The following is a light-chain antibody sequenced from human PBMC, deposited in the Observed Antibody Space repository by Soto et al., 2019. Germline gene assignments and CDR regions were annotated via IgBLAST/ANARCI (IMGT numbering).Light chain of an antibody. J-gene: IGKJ1*01. Sequence: IEVTQSPSSLAAYLGDRVTITCRASQTIGTYVNWYRQKSGAAPELLIYDASTLQSGVPSRFRGGASGTDFTLTISSLQLDDFATYDCQQSYNTPLTFGQGTKVDIK. CDR3: QQSYNTPLT. V-gene: IGKV1-39*01. CDR2: DAS. CDR1: QTIGTY.